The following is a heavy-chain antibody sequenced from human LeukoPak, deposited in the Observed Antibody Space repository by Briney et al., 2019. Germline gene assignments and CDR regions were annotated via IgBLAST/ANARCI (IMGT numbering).Heavy chain of an antibody. CDR1: GGSISSGGYY. V-gene: IGHV4-31*03. CDR2: IYYSGST. J-gene: IGHJ4*02. D-gene: IGHD6-19*01. Sequence: SETLSLTCTVSGGSISSGGYYWSWIRQHPGKGLEWIGYIYYSGSTYYNPSLKSRVTISVDTSKNQFSLKLSSVTAADTAVYYCARKEAGTVAFDYWGQGTLVTVSS. CDR3: ARKEAGTVAFDY.